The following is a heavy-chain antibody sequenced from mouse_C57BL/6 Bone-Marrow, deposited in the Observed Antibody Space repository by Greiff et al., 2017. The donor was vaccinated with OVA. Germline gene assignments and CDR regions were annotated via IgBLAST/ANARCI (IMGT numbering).Heavy chain of an antibody. Sequence: EVKLVESGGGLVKPGGSLKLSCAASGFTFSSYAMSWVRQTPEKRLAWVATISDGGSYTYYPDNVKGRFTISRDNAKNDLYLQMSHLKSEDTAMYYCARDGITTGVEGGFDYWGQGTTLTVSS. D-gene: IGHD1-1*01. J-gene: IGHJ2*01. CDR3: ARDGITTGVEGGFDY. CDR2: ISDGGSYT. CDR1: GFTFSSYA. V-gene: IGHV5-4*01.